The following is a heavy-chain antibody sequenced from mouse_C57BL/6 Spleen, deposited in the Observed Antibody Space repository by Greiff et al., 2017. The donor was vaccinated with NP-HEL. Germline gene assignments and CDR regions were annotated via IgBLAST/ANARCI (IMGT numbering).Heavy chain of an antibody. CDR3: ARGGYSNYFDY. V-gene: IGHV1-52*01. J-gene: IGHJ2*01. D-gene: IGHD2-5*01. CDR1: GYTFTSYW. CDR2: IDPSDSET. Sequence: QVQLQQPGAELVRPGSSVKLSCKASGYTFTSYWIHWVKQRPIQGLEWIGNIDPSDSETHYNQKFKDKATLTVDKSSSTAYMQLSSLTSEDSAVYYCARGGYSNYFDYWGQGTTLTVSS.